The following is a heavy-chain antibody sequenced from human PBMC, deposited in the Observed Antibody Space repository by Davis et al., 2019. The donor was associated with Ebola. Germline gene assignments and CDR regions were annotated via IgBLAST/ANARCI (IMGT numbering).Heavy chain of an antibody. J-gene: IGHJ4*02. CDR1: GFAFSRSG. CDR2: IRSGGTTG. D-gene: IGHD1-1*01. CDR3: ARDGPHHDIDH. Sequence: PGGSLRLSCAASGFAFSRSGMHWVRQAPGKELEWVAFIRSGGTTGNYADSVKGRFTISRDDSNNMLYLQMYSLRADDTAVYSCARDGPHHDIDHWGQGTLVTVAS. V-gene: IGHV3-30*02.